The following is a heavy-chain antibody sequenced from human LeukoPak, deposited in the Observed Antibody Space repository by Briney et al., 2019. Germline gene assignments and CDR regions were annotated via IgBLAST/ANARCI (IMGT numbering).Heavy chain of an antibody. V-gene: IGHV3-23*01. CDR3: ARDSGNYLDAFDI. CDR2: IGGSGGAI. D-gene: IGHD1-7*01. CDR1: GFTFSRYA. Sequence: GGSLRLSCGASGFTFSRYAMSWVRQAPGKGLQWVSEIGGSGGAIYYADSVKGRFTISRDNSKNTLFLEMNSLRAEDTAVYYCARDSGNYLDAFDIWGQGTMVTVSS. J-gene: IGHJ3*02.